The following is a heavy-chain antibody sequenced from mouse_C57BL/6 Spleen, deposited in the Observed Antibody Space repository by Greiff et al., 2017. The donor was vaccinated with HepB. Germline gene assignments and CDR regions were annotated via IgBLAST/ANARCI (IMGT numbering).Heavy chain of an antibody. CDR3: AKVDSSGYWFAY. CDR1: GYTFTSYG. Sequence: QVQLKQSGAELARPGASVKLSCKASGYTFTSYGISWVKQRTGQGLEWIGEIYPRSGNTYYNEKFKGKATLTADKSSSTAYMELRSLTSEDSAVYFCAKVDSSGYWFAYWGQGTLVTVSA. D-gene: IGHD3-2*02. V-gene: IGHV1-81*01. J-gene: IGHJ3*01. CDR2: IYPRSGNT.